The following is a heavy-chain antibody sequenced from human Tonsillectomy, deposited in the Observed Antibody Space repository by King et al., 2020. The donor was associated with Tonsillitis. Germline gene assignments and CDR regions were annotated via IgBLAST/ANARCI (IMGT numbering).Heavy chain of an antibody. CDR2: INWNGGST. D-gene: IGHD3-22*01. Sequence: VQLVQSGGGVVRPGGSLRLSCAASGFTFGDYGMSWVRQAPGKGLEWVSGINWNGGSTGYADSVKGRFTISRDNAKNSRYMQMNSLRAEDTALYYCARALYDSSGYYYLPGSPALDYWGQGTLVTVSS. CDR1: GFTFGDYG. CDR3: ARALYDSSGYYYLPGSPALDY. V-gene: IGHV3-20*04. J-gene: IGHJ4*02.